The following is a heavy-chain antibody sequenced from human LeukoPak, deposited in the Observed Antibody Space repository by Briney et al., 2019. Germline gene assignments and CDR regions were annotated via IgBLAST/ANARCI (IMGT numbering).Heavy chain of an antibody. V-gene: IGHV4-38-2*01. CDR3: ARGYYGSGSYYKGNYFDY. Sequence: SETLSLTCAVSRYSISRGYNWGWIRQSPGKGLEWIGSISHCGSTYYNPSLKSRVTISVDTCKNEFSQNLSSVTAADTAVYYCARGYYGSGSYYKGNYFDYWGRGTLVTVSS. D-gene: IGHD3-10*01. CDR2: ISHCGST. CDR1: RYSISRGYN. J-gene: IGHJ4*02.